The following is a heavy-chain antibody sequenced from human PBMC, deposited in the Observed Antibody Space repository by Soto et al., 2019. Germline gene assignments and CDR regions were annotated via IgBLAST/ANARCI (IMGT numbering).Heavy chain of an antibody. D-gene: IGHD6-19*01. CDR3: ARGGSSGWFHDY. V-gene: IGHV4-59*01. Sequence: SETLSLTCTVSGGSISSYYWSWIRQPPGKGLEWIGYIYNSGSTNYNPSLKSRVTISVDTSKNQFSLKPSSVTAADTAVYYCARGGSSGWFHDYWGQGTLVTVSS. CDR1: GGSISSYY. J-gene: IGHJ4*02. CDR2: IYNSGST.